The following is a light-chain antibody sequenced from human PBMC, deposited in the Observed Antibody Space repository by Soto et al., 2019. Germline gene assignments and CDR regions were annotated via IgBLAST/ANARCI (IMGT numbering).Light chain of an antibody. V-gene: IGLV7-46*01. CDR1: TGAVTSGHY. J-gene: IGLJ3*02. Sequence: QAVVTQEPSLTVSPGGTVTLTCGSSTGAVTSGHYPYWFQQKPGQAPRTPIYDTSNKQSWTPARFSGSLLGDKAALTLSGAQPEDEADYYCLLLYPGARVFGGGTKLTVL. CDR3: LLLYPGARV. CDR2: DTS.